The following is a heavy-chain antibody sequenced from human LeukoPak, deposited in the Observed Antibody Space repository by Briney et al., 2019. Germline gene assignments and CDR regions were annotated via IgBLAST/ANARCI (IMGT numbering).Heavy chain of an antibody. CDR1: GYTFTSYG. Sequence: ASVKVSCKASGYTFTSYGISWVRQAPGQGLEWMGWISAYNGNTNYAQKLQGRVTMTTDTSTSTAYMELRSLRSDDTAVYYCARGEDIAVAVSGENAFDIWGQGTMVTVSS. CDR3: ARGEDIAVAVSGENAFDI. V-gene: IGHV1-18*01. J-gene: IGHJ3*02. D-gene: IGHD6-19*01. CDR2: ISAYNGNT.